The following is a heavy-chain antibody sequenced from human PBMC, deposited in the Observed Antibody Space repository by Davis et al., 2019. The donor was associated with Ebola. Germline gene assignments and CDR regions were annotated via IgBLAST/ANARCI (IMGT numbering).Heavy chain of an antibody. Sequence: GESLKISCAASGFAFRSYAMHWVRQAPGKGLEWVAVISFDGSNKYRADSFVGRFTISRDNSKNTLYLQMNSLRADDTAVYYCAKLRDVWLNVYNMDVWGQGTMVTVSS. CDR2: ISFDGSNK. J-gene: IGHJ6*02. CDR3: AKLRDVWLNVYNMDV. CDR1: GFAFRSYA. D-gene: IGHD1-1*01. V-gene: IGHV3-30-3*02.